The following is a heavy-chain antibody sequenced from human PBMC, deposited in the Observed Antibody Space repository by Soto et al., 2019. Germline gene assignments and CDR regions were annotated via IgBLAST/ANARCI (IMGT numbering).Heavy chain of an antibody. D-gene: IGHD2-2*01. V-gene: IGHV4-30-2*01. CDR3: ARVERTLSTPFAYGMDV. CDR1: GGSINSGGYS. J-gene: IGHJ6*02. Sequence: QLQLQESGSGLVKPSQTLSLTCTVSGGSINSGGYSWIWIRQPPGKGLEWIGYIYHTEKTFYNPSLRSRVILSVDQSMNQFSLSLGSVTAADTAMYYCARVERTLSTPFAYGMDVWGQGTTVTVSS. CDR2: IYHTEKT.